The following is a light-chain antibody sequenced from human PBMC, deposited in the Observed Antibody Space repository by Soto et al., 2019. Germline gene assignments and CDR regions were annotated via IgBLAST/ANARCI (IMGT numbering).Light chain of an antibody. J-gene: IGKJ4*01. CDR1: QSVSSY. CDR2: DAS. Sequence: EIVLTQSPATLSLSPGERATLSCRASQSVSSYLTWYQQKPGQAPRLLIYDASNRATGIPARFSGSGSGTDFTLTTSSLEPEDFAVYYCQQRLNWPLTFGGGTKVEIK. V-gene: IGKV3-11*01. CDR3: QQRLNWPLT.